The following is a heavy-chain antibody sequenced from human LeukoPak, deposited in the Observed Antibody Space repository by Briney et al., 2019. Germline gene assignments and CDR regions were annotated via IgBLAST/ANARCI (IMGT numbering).Heavy chain of an antibody. CDR2: IGGLGGST. Sequence: GGSLRLSCAASGFTFSSHAMAWVRQAPGKGLEWVSAIGGLGGSTYYGDSVRGRFTISRDNSKNTVYLQMDSLRAEDTAVYYCARDPGVVAFHYFDFWGQGTRITVSP. V-gene: IGHV3-23*01. J-gene: IGHJ4*02. CDR3: ARDPGVVAFHYFDF. D-gene: IGHD3-3*01. CDR1: GFTFSSHA.